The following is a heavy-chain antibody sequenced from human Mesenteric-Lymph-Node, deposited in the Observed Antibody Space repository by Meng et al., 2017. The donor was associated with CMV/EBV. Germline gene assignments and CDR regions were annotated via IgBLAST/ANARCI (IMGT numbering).Heavy chain of an antibody. V-gene: IGHV3-7*01. J-gene: IGHJ3*01. D-gene: IGHD3-10*01. Sequence: GESLKISCAASGFTFSSYWMSWVRQAPGKGLEWVANINQNGDGEHFVDSLKGRFTFSRDNAKNSLYLQMNRLRDGDTAVYYCARRGPGSWVTFDLWGQGTMVTVSS. CDR2: INQNGDGE. CDR1: GFTFSSYW. CDR3: ARRGPGSWVTFDL.